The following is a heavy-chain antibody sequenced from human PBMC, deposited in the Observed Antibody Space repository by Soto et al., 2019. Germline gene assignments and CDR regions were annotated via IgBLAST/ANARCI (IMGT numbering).Heavy chain of an antibody. J-gene: IGHJ4*02. CDR1: GDSINSDKYY. CDR3: ARLEGLATISYYFDF. V-gene: IGHV4-39*01. D-gene: IGHD5-12*01. CDR2: IYFRGNT. Sequence: QLQLQESGPGLVKPSETLSLTCSVSGDSINSDKYYWGWIRQPPGKGLEWIGSIYFRGNTYYNPSLQIRVTISLDKSKSQLSLKLNSVTAADSAVYFCARLEGLATISYYFDFWGQGALVTVSS.